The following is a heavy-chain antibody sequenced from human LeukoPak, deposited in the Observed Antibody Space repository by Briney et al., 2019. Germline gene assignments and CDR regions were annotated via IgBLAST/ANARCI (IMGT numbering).Heavy chain of an antibody. CDR2: INPNSGGT. V-gene: IGHV1-2*02. Sequence: ASVKVSCKASGGTFSSYAISWVRQAPGQGLEWMGGINPNSGGTNYAQKFQGRVTMTRDTSISTAYMELSRLRSDDTAVYYCAREGWWVRGVIIPFDYWGQGTLVTVSS. J-gene: IGHJ4*02. D-gene: IGHD3-10*01. CDR3: AREGWWVRGVIIPFDY. CDR1: GGTFSSYA.